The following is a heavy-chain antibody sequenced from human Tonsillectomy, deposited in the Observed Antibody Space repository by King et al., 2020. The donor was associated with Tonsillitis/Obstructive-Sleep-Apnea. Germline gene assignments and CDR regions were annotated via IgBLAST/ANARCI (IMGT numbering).Heavy chain of an antibody. Sequence: EVQLVESGGGLIQPGGSLRLSCAASGFTVSSNYMSWVRQAPGKGLEWFSVIYSGGSTYYADSVKGRFTISRDNSKNTLYLQMNSLRAEDTAVYYCARDQDYGSGSYFHYYYYMDVWGKGTTVTVSS. D-gene: IGHD3-10*01. V-gene: IGHV3-53*01. CDR2: IYSGGST. CDR3: ARDQDYGSGSYFHYYYYMDV. CDR1: GFTVSSNY. J-gene: IGHJ6*03.